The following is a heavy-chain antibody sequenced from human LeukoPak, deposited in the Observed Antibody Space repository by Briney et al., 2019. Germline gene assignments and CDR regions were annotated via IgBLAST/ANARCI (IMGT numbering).Heavy chain of an antibody. J-gene: IGHJ4*02. Sequence: SETLSLTCAVYGGSFSGYYWSWIRQPPGKGLEWIGDINHSGSTNYNPSLKSRVTISVDTSKNQFSLKLSSVTAADTAVYYCARVRRVWVDSGVYCSGGSCYGPLDYWGQGTLVTVSS. V-gene: IGHV4-34*01. D-gene: IGHD2-15*01. CDR3: ARVRRVWVDSGVYCSGGSCYGPLDY. CDR2: INHSGST. CDR1: GGSFSGYY.